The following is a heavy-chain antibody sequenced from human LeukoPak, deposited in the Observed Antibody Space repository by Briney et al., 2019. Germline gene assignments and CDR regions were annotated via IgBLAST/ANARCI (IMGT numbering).Heavy chain of an antibody. CDR2: IYYSGST. V-gene: IGHV4-59*01. CDR3: ARGGPGSGWPLNWFDP. D-gene: IGHD6-19*01. CDR1: GGSISSYY. J-gene: IGHJ5*02. Sequence: SETLSLTCTISGGSISSYYWSWIRQPPGKGLEWIGHIYYSGSTNYNPSLKSRVTISLDTPKNQFSLKLSSVTAADTAVYHCARGGPGSGWPLNWFDPWGQGTLVTVSS.